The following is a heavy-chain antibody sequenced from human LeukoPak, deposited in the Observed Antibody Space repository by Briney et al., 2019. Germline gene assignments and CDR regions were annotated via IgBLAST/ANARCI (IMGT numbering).Heavy chain of an antibody. J-gene: IGHJ4*02. CDR2: INPNSGGT. V-gene: IGHV1-2*02. CDR3: ARGHSLAYYDFWSGYYTGRYFDY. CDR1: GYTFTGYY. D-gene: IGHD3-3*01. Sequence: ASVKVSCKASGYTFTGYYMHWVRQAPGQGLEWMGWINPNSGGTNYAQKFQGRVTMTRDTSISTAYMELSRLRSDDTAVYYCARGHSLAYYDFWSGYYTGRYFDYWGQGTLGTVSS.